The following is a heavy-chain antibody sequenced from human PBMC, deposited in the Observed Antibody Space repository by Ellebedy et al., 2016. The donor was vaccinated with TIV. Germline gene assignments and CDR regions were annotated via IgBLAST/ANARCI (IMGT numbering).Heavy chain of an antibody. CDR1: GYTFTSYD. J-gene: IGHJ3*02. CDR3: ARSDSSGHTGGGAFDI. V-gene: IGHV1-8*01. CDR2: INPNSGNT. Sequence: ASVKVSCKASGYTFTSYDINWVRQATGQGLEWMGWINPNSGNTGYAQKFQGRVTMTRNTSISTAYMELRSLRSEDTAVYYCARSDSSGHTGGGAFDIWGQGTMVTVSS. D-gene: IGHD3-22*01.